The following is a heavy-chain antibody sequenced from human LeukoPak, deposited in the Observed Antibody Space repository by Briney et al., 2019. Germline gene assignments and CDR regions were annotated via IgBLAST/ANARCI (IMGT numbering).Heavy chain of an antibody. CDR2: ISGSGGST. Sequence: GGSLRLSCAASGFTFSSYAMSGVRQAPGKGLEWVSAISGSGGSTYYADSVKGRFTISRDNSKNTLYLQMNSLRAEDTAIYYCAKVDEGRDFWSGYYYDAFDIWGRGTMVTVSS. J-gene: IGHJ3*02. D-gene: IGHD3-3*01. CDR1: GFTFSSYA. V-gene: IGHV3-23*01. CDR3: AKVDEGRDFWSGYYYDAFDI.